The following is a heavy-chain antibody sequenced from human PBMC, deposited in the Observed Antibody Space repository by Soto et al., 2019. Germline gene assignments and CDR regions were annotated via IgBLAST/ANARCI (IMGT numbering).Heavy chain of an antibody. V-gene: IGHV3-23*01. CDR3: AKVKQRGVIPTLFFDY. D-gene: IGHD3-10*01. CDR1: GFTFSSYA. J-gene: IGHJ4*02. CDR2: ISGSGGST. Sequence: GGSLRLSCAASGFTFSSYAMSWVRQAPGKGLEWVSAISGSGGSTYYADSVKGRFTISRDNSKNTLYLQMNSLRAEDTAVYYCAKVKQRGVIPTLFFDYWGQGTLVTVSS.